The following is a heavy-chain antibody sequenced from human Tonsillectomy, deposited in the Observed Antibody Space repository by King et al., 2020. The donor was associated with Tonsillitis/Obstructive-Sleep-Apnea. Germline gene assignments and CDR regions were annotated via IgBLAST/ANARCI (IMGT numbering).Heavy chain of an antibody. V-gene: IGHV3-43*02. J-gene: IGHJ4*02. D-gene: IGHD3-22*01. CDR3: AKDSSGYFYLEY. CDR2: ISGDGGST. Sequence: VQLVESGGGVVQPGGPLRLSCEASGFTFDDYAMHWVRQAPGKGLEWVSLISGDGGSTYYADSVKGRFTISRDNSKNSLYLQMNSLRTEDTALYYCAKDSSGYFYLEYWGQRTLVTVSS. CDR1: GFTFDDYA.